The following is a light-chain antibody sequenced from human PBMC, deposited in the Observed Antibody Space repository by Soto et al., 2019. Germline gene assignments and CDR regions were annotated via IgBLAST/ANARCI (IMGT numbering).Light chain of an antibody. CDR1: QSVSNNY. CDR3: QQYGSSGT. V-gene: IGKV3-20*01. Sequence: IVLTQSPGTLSLSPGERATLSCRASQSVSNNYLAWYQQKPGQAPRLRIYGASNRATGIPDRLSGSGSGTDFTLTISRLEPEDSAVYYCQQYGSSGTFGQGTKVDI. J-gene: IGKJ1*01. CDR2: GAS.